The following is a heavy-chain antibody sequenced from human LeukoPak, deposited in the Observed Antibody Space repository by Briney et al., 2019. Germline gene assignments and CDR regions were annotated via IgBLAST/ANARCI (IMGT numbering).Heavy chain of an antibody. CDR2: IYYSGST. CDR3: ARVGYCSGGGCYGLDY. D-gene: IGHD2-15*01. V-gene: IGHV4-59*01. CDR1: GGSISNYF. J-gene: IGHJ4*02. Sequence: SETLSLTCTVSGGSISNYFWSWIRQPPGKGLEWIGYIYYSGSTNYNPSLKSRVTVSVDTSKNQFSLKLRSVTAADTAVYYCARVGYCSGGGCYGLDYWGQGTLVTVSS.